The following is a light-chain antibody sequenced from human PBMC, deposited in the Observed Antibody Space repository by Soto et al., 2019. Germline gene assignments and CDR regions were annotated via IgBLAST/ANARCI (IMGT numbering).Light chain of an antibody. CDR2: SAS. J-gene: IGKJ2*03. Sequence: DIQMTQSPSSVSASIGDTVTITCRASQDINVYLNWYQQKPGEVPKLLIYSASTLHSGVPSRFTGSGSETDFTLTIRSLQPEDFATYYCQHGYVAPYSFGQGTKVYI. CDR3: QHGYVAPYS. V-gene: IGKV1-39*01. CDR1: QDINVY.